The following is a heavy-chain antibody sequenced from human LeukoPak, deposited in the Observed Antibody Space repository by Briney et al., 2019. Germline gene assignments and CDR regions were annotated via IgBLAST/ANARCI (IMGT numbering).Heavy chain of an antibody. CDR2: IYWDDDK. Sequence: SGPTLVNTRETLRLTCNFGGFSLSNNGVGVGWIRQPPGKALEWLALIYWDDDKRYSPSLKSRLTITKDTSKSQVVVTMTNKDPVDTATYYCATFGDHFDYWGQGTLVTVSS. D-gene: IGHD3-10*01. J-gene: IGHJ4*02. CDR3: ATFGDHFDY. CDR1: GFSLSNNGVG. V-gene: IGHV2-5*02.